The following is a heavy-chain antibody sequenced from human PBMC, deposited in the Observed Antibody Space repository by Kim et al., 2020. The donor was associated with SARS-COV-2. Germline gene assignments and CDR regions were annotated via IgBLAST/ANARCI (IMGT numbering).Heavy chain of an antibody. D-gene: IGHD3-16*01. J-gene: IGHJ4*02. CDR2: AA. Sequence: AARYSPSFQGQVTISVDKSINTAYLQWNSLKASDSALYYCAKKGGEFFDYWGQGTLLTVSS. CDR3: AKKGGEFFDY. V-gene: IGHV5-51*01.